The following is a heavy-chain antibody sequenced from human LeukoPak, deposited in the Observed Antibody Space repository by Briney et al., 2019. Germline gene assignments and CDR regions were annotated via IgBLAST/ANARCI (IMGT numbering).Heavy chain of an antibody. J-gene: IGHJ5*02. CDR2: IYPGESYT. Sequence: PGAPPKTSCKGSGSSFTSYWSSWVRQMPGQGLEWMGRIYPGESYTNYTPPFQGHLTISADKSISTAYLQWSSLKASDTAMYYCARHPDQDYDGNSFWFDPWGQGTLVTVSS. V-gene: IGHV5-10-1*01. CDR1: GSSFTSYW. CDR3: ARHPDQDYDGNSFWFDP. D-gene: IGHD4-23*01.